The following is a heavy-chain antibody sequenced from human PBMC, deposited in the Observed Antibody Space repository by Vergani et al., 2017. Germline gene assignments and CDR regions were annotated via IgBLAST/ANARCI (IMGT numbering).Heavy chain of an antibody. CDR1: GYTFTGYY. Sequence: QVQLVQSGAEGKKPGASVKVSCKASGYTFTGYYMHWGRPAPGQGPEWMGWINPNSGGTNYAKKFQGRVTMTRDTSISTAYMEMSRLRSDDTAVDYCATSIAAAGTVAYWGQGTLVTVSS. CDR2: INPNSGGT. J-gene: IGHJ4*02. CDR3: ATSIAAAGTVAY. D-gene: IGHD6-13*01. V-gene: IGHV1-2*02.